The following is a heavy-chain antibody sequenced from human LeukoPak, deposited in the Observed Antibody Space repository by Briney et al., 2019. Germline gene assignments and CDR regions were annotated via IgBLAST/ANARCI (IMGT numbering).Heavy chain of an antibody. D-gene: IGHD3-9*01. CDR1: GFTFSTYW. CDR3: ARENDILTGHLPNFDF. CDR2: IKQDGSEK. Sequence: GGSLRLSCAASGFTFSTYWMSWVRQAPGKGLEWVANIKQDGSEKYYVDSVKGRFTVSRDNARNSLYLQMNGLRAEDTAVYYCARENDILTGHLPNFDFWGQGTLVTVSS. J-gene: IGHJ4*02. V-gene: IGHV3-7*04.